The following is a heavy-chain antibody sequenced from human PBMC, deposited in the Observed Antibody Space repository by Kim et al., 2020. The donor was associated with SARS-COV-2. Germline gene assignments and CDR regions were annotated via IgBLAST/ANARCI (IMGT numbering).Heavy chain of an antibody. CDR3: AAFRDNYYYGMDV. J-gene: IGHJ6*02. Sequence: GESLKISCKGSGYSFTSYWIGWVRQMPGKGLEWMGIIYPGDSDTRYSPSFQGQVTISADKSISTAYLQWSSLKASDTAMYYCAAFRDNYYYGMDVWGQGTTVTVSS. CDR1: GYSFTSYW. V-gene: IGHV5-51*01. CDR2: IYPGDSDT.